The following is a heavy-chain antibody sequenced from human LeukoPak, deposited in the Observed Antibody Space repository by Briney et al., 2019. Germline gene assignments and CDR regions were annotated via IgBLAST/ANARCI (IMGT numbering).Heavy chain of an antibody. J-gene: IGHJ3*02. V-gene: IGHV4-59*12. CDR2: LHYSGST. CDR1: GASISSSY. D-gene: IGHD1-26*01. Sequence: PSETLSLTCTVSGASISSSYWSWIRQTPGTGLEWIGYLHYSGSTNYNPSLKSRVTMSVDTSKNQFSLKLSSVTAADTAVYCCARAGGSYDAFDIWGQGTMVTVSS. CDR3: ARAGGSYDAFDI.